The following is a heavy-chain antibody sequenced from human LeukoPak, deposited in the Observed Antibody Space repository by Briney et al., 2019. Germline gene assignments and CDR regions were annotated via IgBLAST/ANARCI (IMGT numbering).Heavy chain of an antibody. Sequence: SETLSLTCAVSGGSISSSNWWSWVRQPPGKGLEWIGEIYHSGSTNYNPSLKSRVTISVDKSKNQFSLKLSSVTAADTAVYYCARGQRIQPYYDSSGYYFKLYPFQHWGQGTLVTVSS. CDR2: IYHSGST. D-gene: IGHD3-22*01. CDR3: ARGQRIQPYYDSSGYYFKLYPFQH. CDR1: GGSISSSNW. J-gene: IGHJ1*01. V-gene: IGHV4-4*02.